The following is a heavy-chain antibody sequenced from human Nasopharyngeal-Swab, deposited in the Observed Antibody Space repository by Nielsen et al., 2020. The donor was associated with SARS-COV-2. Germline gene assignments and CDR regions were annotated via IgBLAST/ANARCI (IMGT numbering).Heavy chain of an antibody. CDR3: ARDRYLIPSAAGKDY. D-gene: IGHD6-13*01. CDR2: INPSGGST. V-gene: IGHV1-46*01. CDR1: GYIFSNFG. Sequence: ASVKVSCKASGYIFSNFGISWVRQAPGQGLEWMGIINPSGGSTSYAQKFQGRVTMTRDTSTNTVYMELSSLRSEDTAVYYCARDRYLIPSAAGKDYWGQGTLVTVSS. J-gene: IGHJ4*02.